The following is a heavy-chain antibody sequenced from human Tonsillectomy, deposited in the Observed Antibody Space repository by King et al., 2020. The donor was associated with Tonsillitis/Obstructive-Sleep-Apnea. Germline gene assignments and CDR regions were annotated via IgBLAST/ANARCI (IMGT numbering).Heavy chain of an antibody. V-gene: IGHV4-59*08. Sequence: VQLQESGPGLVKPSETLSLTCTVSGGSISSYYWSWLRQPPGKGLEWIGYIYYSGSTNYNPSLKSRVTISVDTSKNQFSLKLSSVTAADTAVYYCAWGAAASSYYMDVWGKGTTVTVSS. CDR1: GGSISSYY. J-gene: IGHJ6*03. CDR3: AWGAAASSYYMDV. D-gene: IGHD2-2*01. CDR2: IYYSGST.